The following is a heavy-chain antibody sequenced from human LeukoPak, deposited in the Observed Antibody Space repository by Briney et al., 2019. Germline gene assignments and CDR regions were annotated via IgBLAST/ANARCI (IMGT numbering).Heavy chain of an antibody. Sequence: KASETLSLTCTVSGGSISSSSYYWSWIRQSPGKGLEWIGYFYYSGRTNYRPSLKSRVTISADTSKNQFSLRLTSATAADTAVYYCARVRWPTTGDKDITGGLYMDVWGKGTTVTMSS. V-gene: IGHV4-61*01. J-gene: IGHJ6*03. CDR3: ARVRWPTTGDKDITGGLYMDV. CDR2: FYYSGRT. CDR1: GGSISSSSYY. D-gene: IGHD3-16*01.